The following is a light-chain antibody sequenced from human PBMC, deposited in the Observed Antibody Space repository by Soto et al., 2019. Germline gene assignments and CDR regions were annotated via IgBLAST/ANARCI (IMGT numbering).Light chain of an antibody. V-gene: IGKV2-30*01. J-gene: IGKJ1*01. CDR2: QVS. CDR3: MQGTYGPWT. CDR1: QSLVYSNVNAY. Sequence: DAVLTQSPLSLPVTLGQPAAISCRSSQSLVYSNVNAYLIWFQQRPGQSPRRLISQVSTRDAGVPDRFSGSGSGAYFTLTISRVEAEDVGLDYCMQGTYGPWTFGQGTKVEIK.